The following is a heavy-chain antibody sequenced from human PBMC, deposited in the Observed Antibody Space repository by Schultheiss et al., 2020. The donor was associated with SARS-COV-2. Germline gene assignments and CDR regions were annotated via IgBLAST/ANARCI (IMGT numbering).Heavy chain of an antibody. CDR3: ATTASGWTPFDY. D-gene: IGHD1-1*01. CDR1: GFTFSSYW. V-gene: IGHV3-74*01. CDR2: INSDGSST. Sequence: GGSLRLSCAASGFTFSSYWMHWVRQAPGKGLVWVSRINSDGSSTSYADSVKGRFTISRDNAKNTLYLQMSSLRAEDTAVYYCATTASGWTPFDYWGRGTPVTVSS. J-gene: IGHJ4*01.